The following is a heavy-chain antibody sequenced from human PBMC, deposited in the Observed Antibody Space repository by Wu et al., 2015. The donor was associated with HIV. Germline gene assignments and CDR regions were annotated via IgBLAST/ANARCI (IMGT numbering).Heavy chain of an antibody. CDR3: ARDSPSSSGAATMDS. CDR1: GYTFTAFY. J-gene: IGHJ4*02. D-gene: IGHD2-15*01. CDR2: INPINGAT. Sequence: QVQLVQSGAEVKKPGASVKVSCKASGYTFTAFYIHWVRQAPGQGLEWMGWINPINGATIYAENFEGRVTLTTDTSTNTGYMQLTSLRPDDTAVYYCARDSPSSSGAATMDSWGQGTLVTVSS. V-gene: IGHV1-2*02.